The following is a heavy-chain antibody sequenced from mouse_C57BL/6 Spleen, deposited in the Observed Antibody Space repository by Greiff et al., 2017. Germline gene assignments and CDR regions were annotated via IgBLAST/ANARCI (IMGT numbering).Heavy chain of an antibody. D-gene: IGHD2-2*01. CDR1: GFTFSDYY. CDR2: INYDGSST. J-gene: IGHJ2*01. Sequence: EVQVVESEGGLVQPGSSMKLSCTASGFTFSDYYMAWVRQVPEKGLEWVANINYDGSSTYYLDSLKSRFIISRDNAKNILYLQMSSLKSEDTATYYCARYGYDGDFDYWGQGTTLTVSS. CDR3: ARYGYDGDFDY. V-gene: IGHV5-16*01.